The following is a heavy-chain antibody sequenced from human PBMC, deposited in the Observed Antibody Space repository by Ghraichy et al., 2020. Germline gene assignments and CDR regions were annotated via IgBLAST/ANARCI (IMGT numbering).Heavy chain of an antibody. CDR2: ISWNSGSI. J-gene: IGHJ4*02. CDR3: AKGVYYDFWSGYYDGYFDY. V-gene: IGHV3-9*01. D-gene: IGHD3-3*01. CDR1: GFTFDDYA. Sequence: GGSLRLSCAASGFTFDDYAMHWVRQAPGKGLEWVSGISWNSGSIGYADSVKGRFTISRDNAKNSLYLQMNSLRAEDTALYYCAKGVYYDFWSGYYDGYFDYWGQGTLVTVSS.